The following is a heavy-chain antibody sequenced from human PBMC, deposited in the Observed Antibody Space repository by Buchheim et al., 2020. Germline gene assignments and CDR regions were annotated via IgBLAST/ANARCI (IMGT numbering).Heavy chain of an antibody. CDR2: LYFDGGT. D-gene: IGHD3-22*01. J-gene: IGHJ4*02. CDR3: ARGADLRTGYDFVGGQFDY. V-gene: IGHV4-39*07. CDR1: GGSVSSSAYH. Sequence: LQLHESGPGQVKSSETLSLTCTVSGGSVSSSAYHWAWIRQPPGKGLEWIASLYFDGGTYSNLSLRTRLTTSINTAQNQFSLKLTSVTAADTAMYFCARGADLRTGYDFVGGQFDYWGQG.